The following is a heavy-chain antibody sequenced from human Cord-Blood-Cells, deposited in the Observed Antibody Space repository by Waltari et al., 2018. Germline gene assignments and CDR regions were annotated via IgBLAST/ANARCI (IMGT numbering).Heavy chain of an antibody. CDR3: ARNPYSGSWYFDL. D-gene: IGHD1-26*01. CDR1: GFTFSSYS. V-gene: IGHV3-21*01. CDR2: ISSSSSYI. Sequence: EVQLVESGGGLVKPGGSLRLSCAASGFTFSSYSMNWVRQAPGKGLEWVSSISSSSSYIYYAESVKGRFTISRDNAKNSLYLQMNSLRAEDTAVYYCARNPYSGSWYFDLWGRGTLVTVSS. J-gene: IGHJ2*01.